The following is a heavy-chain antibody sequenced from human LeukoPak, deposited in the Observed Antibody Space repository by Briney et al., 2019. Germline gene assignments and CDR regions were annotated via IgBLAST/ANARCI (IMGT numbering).Heavy chain of an antibody. J-gene: IGHJ5*02. D-gene: IGHD6-13*01. CDR2: IIPILGIA. CDR3: ARGRAAAGHNWFDP. V-gene: IGHV1-69*04. Sequence: GASVKVSCKASGGTCSSYAISWVRQAPGQGLEWMGRIIPILGIANYAQKFQGRVTITADKYTSTAYMEMSSLRSEDTAVYYCARGRAAAGHNWFDPWGQGILVSVSS. CDR1: GGTCSSYA.